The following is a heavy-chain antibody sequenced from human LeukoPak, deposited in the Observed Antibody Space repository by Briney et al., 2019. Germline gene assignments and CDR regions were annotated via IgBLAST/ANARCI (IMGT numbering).Heavy chain of an antibody. CDR1: GDSVSRNTAA. CDR3: ASATGDHDYAFDI. V-gene: IGHV6-1*01. J-gene: IGHJ3*02. Sequence: SQTLSLTCVISGDSVSRNTAAWNWIRQSPSRGLEWLGGTYYRSKWYFNYAVSVKSRISINPDTSKNHFSLQLNSVTPEDTAVYYCASATGDHDYAFDIWGQGTMVTVSS. D-gene: IGHD5-12*01. CDR2: TYYRSKWYF.